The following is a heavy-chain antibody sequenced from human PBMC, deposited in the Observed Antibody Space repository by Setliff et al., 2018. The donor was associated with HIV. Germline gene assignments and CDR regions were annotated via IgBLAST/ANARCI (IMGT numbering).Heavy chain of an antibody. D-gene: IGHD3-10*01. CDR1: GYTFAAYY. Sequence: VASVKVSCKASGYTFAAYYIHWLRQAPGQGLEWMGWINPGSGDTNYAQKFQGRVTMTSDTSTRTVYMELSGLTSDDTAVYFCARVLSVTMIRGAHGYWGQGTLVTVSS. CDR2: INPGSGDT. J-gene: IGHJ4*02. CDR3: ARVLSVTMIRGAHGY. V-gene: IGHV1-2*02.